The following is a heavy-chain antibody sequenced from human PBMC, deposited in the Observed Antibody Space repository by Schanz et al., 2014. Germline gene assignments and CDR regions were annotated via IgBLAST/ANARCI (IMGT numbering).Heavy chain of an antibody. V-gene: IGHV1-69*08. D-gene: IGHD6-6*01. Sequence: QVQLVQSGAEVKKPGSSVKVSCKASGGTFSTYTISWVRQAPGQGLEWMGRIIPVLNIATYAQRFQGRVSITADKSTSTAYMELTSLRSEDTAVYYCARDQSPYTNSSDVRYFDYWGQGSLXTVSS. CDR1: GGTFSTYT. J-gene: IGHJ4*02. CDR2: IIPVLNIA. CDR3: ARDQSPYTNSSDVRYFDY.